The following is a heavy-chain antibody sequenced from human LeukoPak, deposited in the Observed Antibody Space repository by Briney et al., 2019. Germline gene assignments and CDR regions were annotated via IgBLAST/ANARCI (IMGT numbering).Heavy chain of an antibody. V-gene: IGHV3-23*01. CDR1: GFTFSSYA. Sequence: GGSLRLSCAASGFTFSSYAMSWVRQAPGKGLEWVSAISGSGGSTYYADSVKGRFTISRGNSKNTLYLQMNSLRAEDTAVYYCAKATSGFGELFGHWGRGTLVTVSS. J-gene: IGHJ5*02. D-gene: IGHD3-10*01. CDR2: ISGSGGST. CDR3: AKATSGFGELFGH.